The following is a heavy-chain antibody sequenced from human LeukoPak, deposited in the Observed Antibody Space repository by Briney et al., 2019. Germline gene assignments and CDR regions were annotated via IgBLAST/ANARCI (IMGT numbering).Heavy chain of an antibody. CDR1: GDSVSSNSAA. CDR3: ARNNVDTAMVTS. Sequence: SQTLSLTCALSGDSVSSNSAAWNWIRQSPSRGLEWLGRTYYRSMWYNDYAVSVKSRITINPDTSKNQFSLQLNSVTPKDTAVYYCARNNVDTAMVTSWGQGTLVTVSS. CDR2: TYYRSMWYN. J-gene: IGHJ4*02. V-gene: IGHV6-1*01. D-gene: IGHD5-18*01.